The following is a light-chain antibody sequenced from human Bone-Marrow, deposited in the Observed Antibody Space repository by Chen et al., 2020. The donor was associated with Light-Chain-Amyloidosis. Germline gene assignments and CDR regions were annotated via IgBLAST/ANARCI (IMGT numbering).Light chain of an antibody. CDR2: DTN. V-gene: IGLV1-44*01. Sequence: SVLTQPPSASGPPGQTVTISCSGSVSTIGTNSVNWYQQLPETSPKLLNFDTNYRPSVVPDRFSASKSGTSASLAISGLQSEEEADYYCASWDDNVNGWVFGGGTKLTVL. CDR1: VSTIGTNS. CDR3: ASWDDNVNGWV. J-gene: IGLJ3*02.